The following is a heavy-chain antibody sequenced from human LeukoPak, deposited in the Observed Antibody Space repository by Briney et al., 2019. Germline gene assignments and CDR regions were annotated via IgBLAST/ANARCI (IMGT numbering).Heavy chain of an antibody. CDR3: AKSAAARDPFDY. Sequence: PGGCLRLSCAASGYTFDDYAMPWVRQAPGKGLEWVSGISWNSGSIGYADSVKGRFTISRDNAKNSLYLQMNSLRAEDTALYYCAKSAAARDPFDYWGQGTLVTVSS. J-gene: IGHJ4*02. CDR1: GYTFDDYA. D-gene: IGHD6-6*01. CDR2: ISWNSGSI. V-gene: IGHV3-9*01.